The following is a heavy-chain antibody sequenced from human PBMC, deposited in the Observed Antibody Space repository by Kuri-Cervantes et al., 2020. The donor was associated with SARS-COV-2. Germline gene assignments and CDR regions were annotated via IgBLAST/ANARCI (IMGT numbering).Heavy chain of an antibody. J-gene: IGHJ6*03. CDR3: ARTGIAAAGSKFYYYYFYIDV. CDR2: LSYDGNDE. CDR1: GFTFSSFA. Sequence: GESLKISCAASGFTFSSFAMHWVRQAPGKGLEWVAVLSYDGNDEYYADSVKGRFTISRDNSKNTMYLQMNSLRAEDTAVYFCARTGIAAAGSKFYYYYFYIDVWGKGTTVTVS. V-gene: IGHV3-30*04. D-gene: IGHD6-13*01.